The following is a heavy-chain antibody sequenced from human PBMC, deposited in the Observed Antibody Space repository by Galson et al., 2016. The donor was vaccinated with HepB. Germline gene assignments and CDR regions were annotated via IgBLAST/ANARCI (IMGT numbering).Heavy chain of an antibody. CDR1: GFTFSESA. Sequence: LRLSCAASGFTFSESALTWVRQAPGKGLEWVSSITYSGDTTYYKDSVKGRFTISRNNSKNTLYLQMNSLRSEDTAVYYCATGGDYDLWGQGTLVTVSS. CDR3: ATGGDYDL. D-gene: IGHD4-17*01. J-gene: IGHJ5*02. CDR2: ITYSGDTT. V-gene: IGHV3-23*01.